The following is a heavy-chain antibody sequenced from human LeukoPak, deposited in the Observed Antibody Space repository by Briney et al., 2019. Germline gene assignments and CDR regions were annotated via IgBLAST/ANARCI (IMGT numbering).Heavy chain of an antibody. V-gene: IGHV3-21*01. CDR3: ARDRLLWFGEFTPYCYHGMDV. J-gene: IGHJ6*02. Sequence: PGGSLRLSCAASGFTFSSYSMNWVRQVPGKGLEWVSSISCSSGHIYYADALKGRFTISRDNAKNSLYLQMNSLRAEDTAVYYCARDRLLWFGEFTPYCYHGMDVWGQGTTVTVSS. CDR2: ISCSSGHI. D-gene: IGHD3-10*01. CDR1: GFTFSSYS.